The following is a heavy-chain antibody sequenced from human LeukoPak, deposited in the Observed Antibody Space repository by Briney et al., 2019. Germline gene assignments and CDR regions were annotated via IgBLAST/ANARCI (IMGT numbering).Heavy chain of an antibody. J-gene: IGHJ4*02. CDR2: IYPGDSDT. V-gene: IGHV5-51*01. CDR3: ARRPPALWSSGWLLFDY. CDR1: GYSFTSYW. D-gene: IGHD6-19*01. Sequence: GESLKISCKGSGYSFTSYWIGWARQMPGKGLEWMGIIYPGDSDTRYSPSFQGQVTISADKSISTAYLQWSSLKASDTAMYYCARRPPALWSSGWLLFDYWGQGTLVTVSS.